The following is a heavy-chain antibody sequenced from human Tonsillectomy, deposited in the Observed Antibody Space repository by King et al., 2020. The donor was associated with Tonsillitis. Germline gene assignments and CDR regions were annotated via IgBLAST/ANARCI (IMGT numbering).Heavy chain of an antibody. D-gene: IGHD2/OR15-2a*01. V-gene: IGHV3-7*01. J-gene: IGHJ4*02. CDR3: ARDFSLRQFDY. Sequence: VQLVESGGGLVQPGGSLRLSCVTSGFIFGSSWMSWVRQAPGKGLEWVAHIKADGNERYYVDSVKGRFTISRDNAKNSLFLQMSGLRAEDTAVYYCARDFSLRQFDYWGQGTLVTVSS. CDR1: GFIFGSSW. CDR2: IKADGNER.